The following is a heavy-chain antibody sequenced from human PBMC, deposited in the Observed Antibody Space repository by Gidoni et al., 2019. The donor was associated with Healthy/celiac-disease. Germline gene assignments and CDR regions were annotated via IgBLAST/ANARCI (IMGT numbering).Heavy chain of an antibody. Sequence: EVQLVESGGGLVQPGGSLKLSCAASGFTFSGSAMHWVRQASGKGLEWVGRIRSKANSYATAYAASVKGRFTISRDDSKNTAYLQMNSLKTEDTAVYYCTRLEPPFDYWGQGTLVTVSS. CDR2: IRSKANSYAT. CDR3: TRLEPPFDY. V-gene: IGHV3-73*02. D-gene: IGHD1-1*01. J-gene: IGHJ4*02. CDR1: GFTFSGSA.